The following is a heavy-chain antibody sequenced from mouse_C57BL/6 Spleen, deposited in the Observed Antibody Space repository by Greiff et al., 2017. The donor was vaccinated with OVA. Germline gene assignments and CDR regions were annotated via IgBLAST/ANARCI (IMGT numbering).Heavy chain of an antibody. CDR2: ISSGSSTI. CDR3: ARDGYYEGVY. V-gene: IGHV5-17*01. CDR1: GFTFSDYG. Sequence: EVKLVESGGGLVKPGGSLKLSCAASGFTFSDYGMHWVRQAPEKGLEWVAYISSGSSTIYYADTVKGRFTISRDNAKNTLFLQMTSLRSEDTAMYYCARDGYYEGVYWGHGTLVTVSA. J-gene: IGHJ3*01. D-gene: IGHD2-3*01.